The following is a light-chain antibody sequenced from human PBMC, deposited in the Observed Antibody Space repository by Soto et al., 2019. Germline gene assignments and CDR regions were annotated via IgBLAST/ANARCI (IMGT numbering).Light chain of an antibody. Sequence: DIQITHSPSPLSASVVDRVTITCLASQTISTYLNWYQQKPGKAPKLLIYGASSLQSGVPSRFSGSGSGTDFTLTISSLQPEDFGTYYCQKSFSTPRTFGQGTKVDIK. CDR1: QTISTY. CDR3: QKSFSTPRT. J-gene: IGKJ1*01. CDR2: GAS. V-gene: IGKV1-39*01.